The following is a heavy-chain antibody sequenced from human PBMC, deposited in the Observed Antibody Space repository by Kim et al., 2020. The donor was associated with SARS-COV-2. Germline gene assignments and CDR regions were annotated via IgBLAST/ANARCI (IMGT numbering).Heavy chain of an antibody. J-gene: IGHJ6*02. D-gene: IGHD6-19*01. Sequence: SETLSLTCAVSGGSISSSNWWSWVRQPPGKGLEWIGEIYHSGSTNYNPSLKSRVTISVDKSKNQFSLKLSSVTAADTAVYYCARVKAVARYYGMDVWGQGTTVTVSS. CDR2: IYHSGST. V-gene: IGHV4-4*02. CDR3: ARVKAVARYYGMDV. CDR1: GGSISSSNW.